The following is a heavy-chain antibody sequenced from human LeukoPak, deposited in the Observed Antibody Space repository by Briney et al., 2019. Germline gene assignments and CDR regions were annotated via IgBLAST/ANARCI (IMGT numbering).Heavy chain of an antibody. CDR2: IYYSGST. CDR1: GGSISSSSYY. V-gene: IGHV4-39*07. J-gene: IGHJ3*02. CDR3: ARGDYTLDAFDI. D-gene: IGHD4-11*01. Sequence: PSETLSLTCTVSGGSISSSSYYWGWIRQPPGKGLEWIGSIYYSGSTYYNPSLKGRVTISVDTSKNQFSLKLSSVTAADTAVYYCARGDYTLDAFDIWGQGTMVTVSS.